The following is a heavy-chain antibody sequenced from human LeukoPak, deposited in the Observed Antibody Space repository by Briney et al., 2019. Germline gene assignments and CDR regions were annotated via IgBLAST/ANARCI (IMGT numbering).Heavy chain of an antibody. J-gene: IGHJ5*02. V-gene: IGHV3-21*01. Sequence: PGGSLRLSCAASGLTFSSYSMHWVRQAPGKGLEWVSSISSSSYIYYAESVKGRFTISRDDAKNSLYLQMDTLRAGDTAVYYCAGDRGGYYYGEGSNWFDPWGQGTLVTVSS. CDR1: GLTFSSYS. CDR2: ISSSSYI. CDR3: AGDRGGYYYGEGSNWFDP. D-gene: IGHD5-12*01.